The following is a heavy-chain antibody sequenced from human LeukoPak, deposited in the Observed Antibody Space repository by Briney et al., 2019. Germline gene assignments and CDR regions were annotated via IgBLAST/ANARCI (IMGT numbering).Heavy chain of an antibody. D-gene: IGHD3-10*01. CDR3: ASNYGYGSGSPFDY. CDR2: INHSGST. CDR1: GGSVSSGSYY. Sequence: SETLSLTCTVSGGSVSSGSYYWSWIRQPPGKGLEWIGEINHSGSTNYNPSLKSRVTISVDTSKNQFSLKLSSVTAADTAVYYCASNYGYGSGSPFDYWGQGTLVTVSS. V-gene: IGHV4-61*01. J-gene: IGHJ4*02.